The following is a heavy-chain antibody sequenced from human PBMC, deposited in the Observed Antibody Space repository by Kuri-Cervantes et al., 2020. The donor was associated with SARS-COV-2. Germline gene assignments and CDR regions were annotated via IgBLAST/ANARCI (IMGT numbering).Heavy chain of an antibody. V-gene: IGHV1-3*01. J-gene: IGHJ6*02. CDR2: INAGNGNT. Sequence: ASVKVSCKASGYTFTSYAMHWVRQAPGQRLEWMGWINAGNGNTKYSQKFQGRVTITADKSTSTAYMELSSLRSEDTAVYYCARLRLGELSLSDDYYYYGMDVWGQGTTVTVSS. D-gene: IGHD3-16*02. CDR1: GYTFTSYA. CDR3: ARLRLGELSLSDDYYYYGMDV.